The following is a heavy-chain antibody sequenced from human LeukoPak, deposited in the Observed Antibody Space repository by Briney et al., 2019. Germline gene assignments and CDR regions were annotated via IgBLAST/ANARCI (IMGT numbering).Heavy chain of an antibody. CDR2: ISSSSSYI. Sequence: GGSLRLSCAASGFTFSSYSMNWVRQAPGKGLEGVSSISSSSSYIYYADSVKGRFTISRDNAKNSLYLQMNSLRAEDTAVYYCARDTDSSSWYWDYYYYYGMDVWGQGTTVTVSS. CDR1: GFTFSSYS. CDR3: ARDTDSSSWYWDYYYYYGMDV. V-gene: IGHV3-21*01. D-gene: IGHD6-13*01. J-gene: IGHJ6*02.